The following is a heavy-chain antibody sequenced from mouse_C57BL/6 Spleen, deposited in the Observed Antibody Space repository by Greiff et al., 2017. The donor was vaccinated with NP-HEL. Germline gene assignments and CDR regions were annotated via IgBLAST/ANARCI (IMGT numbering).Heavy chain of an antibody. V-gene: IGHV3-6*01. CDR1: GYSITSGYF. CDR2: ISYDGSN. Sequence: EVKLVESGPGLVKPSQSLSLTCSVTGYSITSGYFWNWIRQFPGNKLEWMGYISYDGSNNYNPSLKNRISITRDTSKNQFFLKLNSVTTEDTATYYCANCGSSYFDYWGQGTTLTVSS. CDR3: ANCGSSYFDY. J-gene: IGHJ2*01. D-gene: IGHD1-1*01.